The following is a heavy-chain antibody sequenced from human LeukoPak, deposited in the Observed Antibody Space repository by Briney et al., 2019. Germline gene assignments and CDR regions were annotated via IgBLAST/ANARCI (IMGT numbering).Heavy chain of an antibody. V-gene: IGHV3-23*01. CDR2: ISGSGGGT. D-gene: IGHD5-18*01. CDR3: AKDQGYSYAPGDY. CDR1: GFTFSTYA. Sequence: TGVSLRLSCAASGFTFSTYAMSWVRQAPGKGLEWVSGISGSGGGTYYADSVKGRFTISRDNSKNTVYLQMNSLRAEDTAVYYCAKDQGYSYAPGDYWGQGTLVTVSS. J-gene: IGHJ4*02.